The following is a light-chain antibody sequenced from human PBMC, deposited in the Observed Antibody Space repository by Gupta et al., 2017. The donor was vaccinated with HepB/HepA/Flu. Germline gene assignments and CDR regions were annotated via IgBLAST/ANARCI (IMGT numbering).Light chain of an antibody. V-gene: IGKV3-15*01. CDR2: GAS. CDR3: QQYNIWPNT. J-gene: IGKJ2*01. Sequence: EIVMTQSPATLPVSPGERATLSCRASQSVSSDVAWSQHKPGQAPRVLIYGASTRAAGMPARFSGSGSGTEFTLTISSLQSEDFAIYYCQQYNIWPNTFGQGTKLEIK. CDR1: QSVSSD.